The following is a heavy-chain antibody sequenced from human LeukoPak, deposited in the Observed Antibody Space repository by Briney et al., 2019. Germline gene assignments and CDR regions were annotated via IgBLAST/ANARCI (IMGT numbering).Heavy chain of an antibody. D-gene: IGHD1-26*01. CDR3: SRGVGATDS. CDR2: ITSDGSST. CDR1: GFTFSSYL. V-gene: IGHV3-74*01. Sequence: PGRSLRLSCTASGFTFSSYLMHWVRQAPGKGLEWVSRITSDGSSTSHADSVKGRFTISRDNAKNTLYLQMNSLRAEDTAVYYCSRGVGATDSWGQGTLVTVSS. J-gene: IGHJ4*02.